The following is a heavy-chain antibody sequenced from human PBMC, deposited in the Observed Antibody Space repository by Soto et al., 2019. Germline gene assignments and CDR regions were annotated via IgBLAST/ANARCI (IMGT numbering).Heavy chain of an antibody. Sequence: AASGKVSCKASGGTFSSYAISRVRQAPGQGLEWMGEIIPIFGTAKYAQKFQGRVTITADKSTSTAYMELSRLRSEDTAVYYCARYYDFWSGYRKYYYYYYGMDVGGQGTTVTVSS. V-gene: IGHV1-69*06. CDR2: IIPIFGTA. CDR3: ARYYDFWSGYRKYYYYYYGMDV. CDR1: GGTFSSYA. J-gene: IGHJ6*02. D-gene: IGHD3-3*01.